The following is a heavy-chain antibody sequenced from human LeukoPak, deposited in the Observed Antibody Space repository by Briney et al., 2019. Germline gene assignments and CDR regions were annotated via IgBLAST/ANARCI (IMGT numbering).Heavy chain of an antibody. Sequence: SKTLSLTCAVYGGSFSGYCWSWIRQPPGKGLEWIGEINHSGSTNYNPSLKSRVTISVDTSKNQFSLKLSSVTAADTAVYYCARIDYSALSHAFDIWGQGTTVTVSS. CDR3: ARIDYSALSHAFDI. CDR2: INHSGST. J-gene: IGHJ3*02. V-gene: IGHV4-34*01. CDR1: GGSFSGYC. D-gene: IGHD4/OR15-4a*01.